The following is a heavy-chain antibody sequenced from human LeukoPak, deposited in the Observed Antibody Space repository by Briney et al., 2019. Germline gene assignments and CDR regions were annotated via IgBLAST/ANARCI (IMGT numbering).Heavy chain of an antibody. CDR3: ARLVVAAPWPHYYFDY. J-gene: IGHJ4*02. D-gene: IGHD2-15*01. CDR1: GGSISSGGYS. Sequence: SQTLSLTCAVSGGSISSGGYSWSWIRQPPGKGLEWIGYIYHSGSTNYNPSLKSRVTISVDTSKNQFSLKLSSVTAADTAVYYCARLVVAAPWPHYYFDYWGQGTLVTVPS. V-gene: IGHV4-30-2*01. CDR2: IYHSGST.